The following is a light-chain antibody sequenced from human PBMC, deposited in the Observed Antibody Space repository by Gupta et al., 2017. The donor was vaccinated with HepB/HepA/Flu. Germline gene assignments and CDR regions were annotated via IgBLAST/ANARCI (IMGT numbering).Light chain of an antibody. J-gene: IGLJ3*02. Sequence: SYELTQPSSVSVSPGQTARITYSGDVLAKKYARWFQQKPGQAPVLVICKDSERPSGIPERFSGSSSGTTVTLTISGAQVEDEADYYCYSAADNNLNWVFGGGTKLTVL. CDR3: YSAADNNLNWV. V-gene: IGLV3-27*01. CDR2: KDS. CDR1: VLAKKY.